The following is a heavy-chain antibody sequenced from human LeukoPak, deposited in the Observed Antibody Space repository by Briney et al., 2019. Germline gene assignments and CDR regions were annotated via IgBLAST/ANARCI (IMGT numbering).Heavy chain of an antibody. CDR1: GGSISSGSYY. CDR2: IYTSGST. D-gene: IGHD3-10*01. V-gene: IGHV4-61*02. CDR3: VRDFRYGSGSYYNPPGFDP. Sequence: PSETLSLTCTVSGGSISSGSYYWSWIRQPAGKGLEWIGRIYTSGSTNYNPSLKSRVTISVDTSKNQFSLKLSSVTAADTAVYYCVRDFRYGSGSYYNPPGFDPWGQGTLVTVSS. J-gene: IGHJ5*02.